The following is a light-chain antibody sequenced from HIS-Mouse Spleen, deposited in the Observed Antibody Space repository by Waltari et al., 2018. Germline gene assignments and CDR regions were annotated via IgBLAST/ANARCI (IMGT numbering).Light chain of an antibody. CDR2: WAS. CDR3: QQYYSTPLP. V-gene: IGKV4-1*01. Sequence: DILMTQSPDSLAVSLGERATINCKSSQSVLYSSNNKNYLAWYQQKPGQPPKLLIYWASTRESGVPDLFSGSGSGTDFTLTISSLQAEDVAVYYCQQYYSTPLPFGGGTKVEIK. CDR1: QSVLYSSNNKNY. J-gene: IGKJ4*01.